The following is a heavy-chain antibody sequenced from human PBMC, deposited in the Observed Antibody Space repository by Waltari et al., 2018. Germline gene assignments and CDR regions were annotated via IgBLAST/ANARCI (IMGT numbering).Heavy chain of an antibody. CDR1: GYTFTSYT. J-gene: IGHJ4*02. CDR3: GRGASGGGDY. D-gene: IGHD1-26*01. CDR2: INTGNGNK. V-gene: IGHV1-3*04. Sequence: QVQVVQSGAEVKKPGASVKVSCKTSGYTFTSYTMHWVRQAPGQRLEWMGWINTGNGNKQYAQNFQGRVTITRDTSASTTYMELSSLRSEDTAVYYGGRGASGGGDYWGQGTLVTVSS.